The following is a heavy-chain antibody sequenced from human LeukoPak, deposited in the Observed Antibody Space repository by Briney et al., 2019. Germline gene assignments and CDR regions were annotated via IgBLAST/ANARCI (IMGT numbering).Heavy chain of an antibody. CDR1: GFSGSSNY. D-gene: IGHD3-10*01. J-gene: IGHJ3*02. CDR2: TYSGGST. Sequence: GSLRLSCAASGFSGSSNYMSWVRQAPGKGLGGGSVTYSGGSTYYADSVKGRFTISRDNSKNTLYLQMNSLRAEDTAVYYCAREYGSGRSDAFDIWGQGTMVTVSS. V-gene: IGHV3-66*01. CDR3: AREYGSGRSDAFDI.